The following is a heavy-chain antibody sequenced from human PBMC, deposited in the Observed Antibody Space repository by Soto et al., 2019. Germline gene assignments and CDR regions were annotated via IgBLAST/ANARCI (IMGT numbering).Heavy chain of an antibody. CDR2: IDPSDSYT. CDR3: ARATPAVPAAIYWLDP. Sequence: GESLKISCKGSGYSFTSYWISWVRRMPGKGLEWMGRIDPSDSYTNYSPSFQGHVTISADKSISTAYLQWSSLKSSDTAMYYCARATPAVPAAIYWLDPWGQGPLVTVYS. J-gene: IGHJ5*02. D-gene: IGHD2-2*01. V-gene: IGHV5-10-1*01. CDR1: GYSFTSYW.